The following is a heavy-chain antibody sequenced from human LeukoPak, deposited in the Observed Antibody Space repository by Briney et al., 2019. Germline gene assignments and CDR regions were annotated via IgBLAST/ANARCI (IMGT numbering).Heavy chain of an antibody. CDR3: AKDACSSTSCYQIDY. J-gene: IGHJ4*02. D-gene: IGHD2-2*01. CDR2: IFPSGGEI. CDR1: GFTFSTFA. Sequence: PGGSLRLSCAASGFTFSTFAMIWVRQPPGKGLEWVSSIFPSGGEIHYADSVKGRFTISRDNSKNTLYLQMNSLRAEDTAVYYCAKDACSSTSCYQIDYWGQGTLVTVSS. V-gene: IGHV3-23*01.